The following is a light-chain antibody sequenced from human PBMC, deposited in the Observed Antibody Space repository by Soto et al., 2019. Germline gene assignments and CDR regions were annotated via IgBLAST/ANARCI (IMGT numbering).Light chain of an antibody. CDR3: QQTHSTPVT. J-gene: IGKJ5*01. V-gene: IGKV1-39*01. CDR1: QSISNW. Sequence: DIQMTQSPSTLSASVGDRVIITCRASQSISNWLAWYQQKPGKAPKLLIYAASSVQSGVPLRFSGSGSGTDFTLTISSLQPEDFATYYCQQTHSTPVTFGQGHDWRL. CDR2: AAS.